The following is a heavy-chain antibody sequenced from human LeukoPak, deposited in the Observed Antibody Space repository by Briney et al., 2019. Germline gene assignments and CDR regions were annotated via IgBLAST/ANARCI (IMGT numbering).Heavy chain of an antibody. CDR2: IYTSGST. CDR1: GGSISSYY. D-gene: IGHD1-26*01. CDR3: ARDSGSYSAYYYGMDV. Sequence: ASETLSLTCTVSGGSISSYYWSWMRQPAGKGLEWIGRIYTSGSTNYNPSLKSRVTMSVDTSKNQFSLKLSSVTAADTAVHYCARDSGSYSAYYYGMDVWGQGTTVTVSS. J-gene: IGHJ6*02. V-gene: IGHV4-4*07.